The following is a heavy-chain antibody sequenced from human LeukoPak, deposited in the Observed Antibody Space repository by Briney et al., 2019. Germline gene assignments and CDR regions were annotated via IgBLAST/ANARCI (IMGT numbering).Heavy chain of an antibody. J-gene: IGHJ4*02. CDR3: AKRADPDRYFDY. CDR1: GFTFSSYG. CDR2: ISWNSGSI. V-gene: IGHV3-9*01. Sequence: PGGSLRLSCAASGFTFSSYGMHWVRQAPGKGLEWVSGISWNSGSIGYADSVKGRFAISRDNAKNSLYLQMNSLRAEDTALYYCAKRADPDRYFDYWGQGTLVTVSS.